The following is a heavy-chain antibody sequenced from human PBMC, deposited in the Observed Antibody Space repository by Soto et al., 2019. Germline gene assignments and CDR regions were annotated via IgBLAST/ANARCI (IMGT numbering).Heavy chain of an antibody. CDR2: IYYRGDT. CDR1: GASVNSGGYF. J-gene: IGHJ4*02. V-gene: IGHV4-31*03. CDR3: ARSIVPIAAPRCDY. Sequence: QVQLQESGPGLVKPSQTLSLTCTVSGASVNSGGYFWNWIRQHPGKGLEWVGYIYYRGDTHYNPSLKSRLTIALDTSQNQSSLKLSSVTATDTAVYYCARSIVPIAAPRCDYWGQGTLVTVSS. D-gene: IGHD1-26*01.